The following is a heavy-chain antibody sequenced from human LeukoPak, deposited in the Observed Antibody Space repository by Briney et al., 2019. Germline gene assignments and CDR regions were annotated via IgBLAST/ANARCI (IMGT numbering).Heavy chain of an antibody. CDR1: GCTFSRYA. CDR3: ARGGTDHDAFDI. D-gene: IGHD3-16*01. V-gene: IGHV3-33*08. CDR2: IWYNGSNK. J-gene: IGHJ3*02. Sequence: GGSLRLSCVASGCTFSRYAMRWVPEAPGKGLEWVAVIWYNGSNKYYADAMKGRFTISRDNSKNSLYLQMNSLRAEDTAVYYCARGGTDHDAFDIWGQGTMVTVSS.